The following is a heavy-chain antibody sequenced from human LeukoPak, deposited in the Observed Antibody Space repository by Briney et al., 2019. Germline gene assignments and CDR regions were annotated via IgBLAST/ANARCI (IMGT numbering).Heavy chain of an antibody. J-gene: IGHJ4*02. D-gene: IGHD5-24*01. CDR1: GGSISSSSYY. CDR2: IYDSGST. CDR3: TMRDAYNSQFDY. V-gene: IGHV4-39*01. Sequence: PSETLSLTCTVSGGSISSSSYYWGWIRQPPGKGLEWTGSIYDSGSTYYNPSLKSRVTISGDTSKNQFSLKLSSVTAADTAVYYCTMRDAYNSQFDYWGQGTLVTVSS.